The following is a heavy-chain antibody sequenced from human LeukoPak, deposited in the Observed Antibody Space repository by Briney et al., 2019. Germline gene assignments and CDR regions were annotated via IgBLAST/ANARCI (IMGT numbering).Heavy chain of an antibody. CDR3: ARSPRVVSPYYFDY. Sequence: SETLSLTCTVSGGSISSYYWSWIRQPAGKGLEWIGRVYTSGSTNYNPSLKSRVTMSVDTSKNQFSLKLSSVTAADTAVYYCARSPRVVSPYYFDYWGQGTLVTVSS. CDR2: VYTSGST. J-gene: IGHJ4*02. CDR1: GGSISSYY. D-gene: IGHD3-3*01. V-gene: IGHV4-4*07.